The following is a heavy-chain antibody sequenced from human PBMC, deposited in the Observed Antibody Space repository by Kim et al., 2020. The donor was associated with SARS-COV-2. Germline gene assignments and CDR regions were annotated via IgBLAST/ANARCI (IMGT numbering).Heavy chain of an antibody. CDR1: GYTFTSYD. CDR2: MNPNSGNT. J-gene: IGHJ6*02. V-gene: IGHV1-8*01. Sequence: ASVKVSCKASGYTFTSYDINWVRQATGQGLEWMGWMNPNSGNTGYAQKFQGRVTMTRNTSISTAYMELSSLRSEDTAVYYCASGYSYGYFGQYYYYYGMDVWGQGTTVTVSS. CDR3: ASGYSYGYFGQYYYYYGMDV. D-gene: IGHD5-18*01.